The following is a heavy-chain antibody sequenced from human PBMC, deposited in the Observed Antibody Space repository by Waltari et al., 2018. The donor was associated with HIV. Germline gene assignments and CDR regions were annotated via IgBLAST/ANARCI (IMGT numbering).Heavy chain of an antibody. CDR3: ATSGYRTGPFDH. V-gene: IGHV3-7*01. Sequence: EVQLVESGGGLVQPGRSLTLSCAPPGFSFSSYWMHCVRPAPGKGLGWVANIKPDGSTIYYVDSVKGRFSIARDNAQNSLYLHMNTLRVEDAAVYCCATSGYRTGPFDHWGQGTPVTVSS. D-gene: IGHD5-12*01. CDR1: GFSFSSYW. J-gene: IGHJ4*02. CDR2: IKPDGSTI.